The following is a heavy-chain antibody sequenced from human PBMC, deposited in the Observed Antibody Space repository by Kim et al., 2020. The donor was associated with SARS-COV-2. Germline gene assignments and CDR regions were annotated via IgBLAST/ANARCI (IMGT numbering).Heavy chain of an antibody. D-gene: IGHD6-19*01. CDR1: GFTFSSYA. J-gene: IGHJ4*02. V-gene: IGHV3-23*01. CDR3: AKSRGYSSGWYWDYDFDY. CDR2: ISGSGGST. Sequence: GGSLRLSCAASGFTFSSYAMSWVRQAPGKGLEWVSAISGSGGSTYYADSVKGRFTISRDNSKNTLYLQMNSLRAEDTAVYYCAKSRGYSSGWYWDYDFDYWGQGTLVTVSS.